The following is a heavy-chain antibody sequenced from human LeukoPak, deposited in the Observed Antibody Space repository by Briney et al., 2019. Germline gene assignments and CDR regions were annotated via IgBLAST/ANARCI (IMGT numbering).Heavy chain of an antibody. J-gene: IGHJ3*02. CDR1: GGSISSSSYY. V-gene: IGHV4-39*07. D-gene: IGHD1-1*01. CDR3: ARDRGNWNEDAFDI. CDR2: IYYSEST. Sequence: SETLSLTCTVSGGSISSSSYYWGWIRQPPGKGLEWIGSIYYSESTNYNPSLKSRVTISVDTSKNQFSLKLSSVTAADTAVYYCARDRGNWNEDAFDIWGQGTMVTVSS.